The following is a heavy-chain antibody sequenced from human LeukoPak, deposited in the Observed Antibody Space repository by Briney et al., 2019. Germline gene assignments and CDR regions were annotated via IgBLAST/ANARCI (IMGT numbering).Heavy chain of an antibody. V-gene: IGHV4-34*01. J-gene: IGHJ5*02. Sequence: SETLSLTCAVDAGSFSGYYWSWIRQPPGKRLEWVGEINHSGSTNYNPSLKSRVTISVDTSKNQFSLKLSSVTAADTAVYYCARVASVVTAADWFDPWGQGTLVTVSS. CDR2: INHSGST. D-gene: IGHD2-21*02. CDR3: ARVASVVTAADWFDP. CDR1: AGSFSGYY.